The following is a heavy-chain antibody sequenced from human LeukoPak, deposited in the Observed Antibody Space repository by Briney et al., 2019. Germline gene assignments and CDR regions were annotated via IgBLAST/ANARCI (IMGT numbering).Heavy chain of an antibody. CDR1: GYTFTSYG. J-gene: IGHJ6*03. V-gene: IGHV1-18*01. D-gene: IGHD4-11*01. CDR2: ISAYNGNT. CDR3: ARGSSNYGYYYYYMDV. Sequence: ASVKVSCKASGYTFTSYGISWVRQAPGQGLEWMGWISAYNGNTNYAQKLQGRVTITADKSTSTAYMELSSLRSEDTAVYYCARGSSNYGYYYYYMDVWGKGTTVTVSS.